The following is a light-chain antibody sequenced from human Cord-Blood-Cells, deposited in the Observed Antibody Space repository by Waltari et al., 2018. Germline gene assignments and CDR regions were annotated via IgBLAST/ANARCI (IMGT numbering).Light chain of an antibody. CDR3: QQYGSSPLT. J-gene: IGKJ4*01. CDR1: QSVSSSY. V-gene: IGKV3-20*01. CDR2: GAS. Sequence: EIVLPQSPGTLSFSPGERATLSCRASQSVSSSYLAWYQQKPGQAARLLIYGASSRATGIPDRFSGSGSGTDFTLTISRLEPEDFAVYYCQQYGSSPLTFGGGTKVEIK.